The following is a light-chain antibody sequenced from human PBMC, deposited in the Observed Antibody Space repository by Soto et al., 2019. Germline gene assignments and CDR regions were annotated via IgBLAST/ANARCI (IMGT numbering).Light chain of an antibody. J-gene: IGKJ5*01. Sequence: EVVMTQSPATLSVSPGEGVTLSFRASQGIGDTLAWYQHKPGQTPRLLIYGASNRATGIPPRFSGSGSGTDFTLTIRNLEPEDFAVYYCQQYGSSSTFAQGTRLEIK. CDR2: GAS. CDR1: QGIGDT. CDR3: QQYGSSST. V-gene: IGKV3D-15*01.